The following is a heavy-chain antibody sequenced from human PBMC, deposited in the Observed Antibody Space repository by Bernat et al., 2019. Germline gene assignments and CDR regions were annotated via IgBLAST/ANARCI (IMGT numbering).Heavy chain of an antibody. CDR3: ASGSGWPAGAFDI. CDR2: IYSGGST. J-gene: IGHJ3*02. D-gene: IGHD6-19*01. Sequence: EVQLVESGGGLVQPGGSLRLSCAASGFTVSSHYMSWVRQAPGKGLEWVSVIYSGGSTYYADSVKGRFTISRDNSKNTLYLQMNSLRAEDTAVYYCASGSGWPAGAFDIWGQGTMVTVSS. V-gene: IGHV3-66*01. CDR1: GFTVSSHY.